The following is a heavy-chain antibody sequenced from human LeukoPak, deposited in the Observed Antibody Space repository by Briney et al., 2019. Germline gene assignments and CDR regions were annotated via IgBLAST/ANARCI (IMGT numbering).Heavy chain of an antibody. V-gene: IGHV4-61*08. J-gene: IGHJ5*02. D-gene: IGHD3-22*01. CDR1: DYSISSGYGYY. CDR3: AELGYDSSDYYFPT. Sequence: KPSETLSLTCTVSDYSISSGYGYYWGWIRQPPGKGLEWIGYIYYSGSTNYNPSLKSRVTISVDTSKNQFSLKLSSVTAADTAVYYCAELGYDSSDYYFPTWGQGTLVTVSS. CDR2: IYYSGST.